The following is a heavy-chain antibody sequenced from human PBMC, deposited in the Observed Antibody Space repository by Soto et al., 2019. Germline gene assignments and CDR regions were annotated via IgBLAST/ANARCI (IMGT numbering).Heavy chain of an antibody. J-gene: IGHJ6*02. Sequence: VGSLRLSCVASGFAFRNYAMSWVRQAPGKGLEWVSTISGSGDSTFYSDSVKGRCSISRDNSKNTLSLQLNSLRADDTAVYYCAKRMTTLTPYYYYYKMGDWGQGTTVTVSS. CDR1: GFAFRNYA. V-gene: IGHV3-23*01. CDR2: ISGSGDST. CDR3: AKRMTTLTPYYYYYKMGD.